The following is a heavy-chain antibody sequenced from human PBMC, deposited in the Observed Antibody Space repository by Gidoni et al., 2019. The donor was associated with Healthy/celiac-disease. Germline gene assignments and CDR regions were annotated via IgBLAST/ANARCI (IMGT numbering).Heavy chain of an antibody. CDR3: ARTSITRAFDI. CDR2: IKQDGSEK. Sequence: EVQLVESGGGLVQPGWSMRLSCEASGFTFSSYWMSWVRQAPGKGLEWVANIKQDGSEKYYVDSVKGRFTISRDNAKNSLYLQMNSLRAEDTAVYYCARTSITRAFDIWGQGTMVTVSS. CDR1: GFTFSSYW. J-gene: IGHJ3*02. V-gene: IGHV3-7*01. D-gene: IGHD3-3*01.